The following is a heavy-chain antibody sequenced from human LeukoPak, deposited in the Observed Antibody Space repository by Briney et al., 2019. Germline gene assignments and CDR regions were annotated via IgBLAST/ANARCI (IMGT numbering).Heavy chain of an antibody. CDR1: GGSISSSSYY. J-gene: IGHJ4*02. D-gene: IGHD6-13*01. CDR2: IYYRGST. V-gene: IGHV4-39*01. CDR3: ARRGGSSWFDY. Sequence: SESLSLTCTVPGGSISSSSYYWGWIRQPPGKGLGWIGSIYYRGSTYYNPSLKSRVTISVDTSKNQFSLKLSSVTAADTAVYYCARRGGSSWFDYWGQGTLVTVSS.